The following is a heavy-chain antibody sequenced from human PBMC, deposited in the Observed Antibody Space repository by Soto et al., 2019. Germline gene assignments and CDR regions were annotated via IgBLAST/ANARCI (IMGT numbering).Heavy chain of an antibody. CDR3: AKGEAVDTAMDY. CDR2: ISGSGGST. Sequence: PGGSLRLSCAAAGFTFSSYAMSWVRQAPGKGLEWVSAISGSGGSTYYADSVKGRFTISRDNSKNTLYLQMNSLRAEDTAVYYCAKGEAVDTAMDYWGQGTLVTVSS. D-gene: IGHD5-18*01. V-gene: IGHV3-23*01. J-gene: IGHJ4*02. CDR1: GFTFSSYA.